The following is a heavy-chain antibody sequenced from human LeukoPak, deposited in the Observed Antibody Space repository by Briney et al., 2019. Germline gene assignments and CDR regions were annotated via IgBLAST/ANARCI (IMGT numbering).Heavy chain of an antibody. J-gene: IGHJ6*02. Sequence: GGSLRLSCAASGFTFSDYYMSWIRQAPGKGLEWVSYISSSGSTTYYADSVKGRFTISRDNAKNSLYLQMNSLRAEDTAVYYCARARRTGTRVPDNRPDYYGMDVWGQGTTVTVSS. D-gene: IGHD1-7*01. CDR1: GFTFSDYY. CDR3: ARARRTGTRVPDNRPDYYGMDV. CDR2: ISSSGSTT. V-gene: IGHV3-11*01.